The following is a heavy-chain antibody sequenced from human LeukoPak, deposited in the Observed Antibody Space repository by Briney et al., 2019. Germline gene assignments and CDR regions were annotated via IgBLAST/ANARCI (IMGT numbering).Heavy chain of an antibody. V-gene: IGHV4-39*01. Sequence: PSETLSLTCTVSGGSISSSSYYWGWIRQPPGKGLEWIGNIFYSGSTYYNPSLKSRVTISVDTSKNQFSLKLSSVTAVDTAVYYCARRVWNTRYYFDYWGQGTLVTVSS. CDR1: GGSISSSSYY. D-gene: IGHD1/OR15-1a*01. J-gene: IGHJ4*02. CDR3: ARRVWNTRYYFDY. CDR2: IFYSGST.